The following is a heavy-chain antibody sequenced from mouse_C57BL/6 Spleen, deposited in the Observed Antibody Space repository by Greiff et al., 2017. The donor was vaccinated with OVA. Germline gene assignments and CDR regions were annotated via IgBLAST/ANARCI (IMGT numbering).Heavy chain of an antibody. CDR3: ARGELSYYFDY. CDR2: IYPGDGDT. CDR1: GYAFSSYW. V-gene: IGHV1-80*01. J-gene: IGHJ2*01. D-gene: IGHD1-1*01. Sequence: VQLQQSGAELVKPGASVKISCKASGYAFSSYWMNWVKQRPGKGLEWIGQIYPGDGDTNYNGKFKGKATLTADKSSSTAYMQLSSLTSEDSAVYFCARGELSYYFDYWGQGTTLTVSS.